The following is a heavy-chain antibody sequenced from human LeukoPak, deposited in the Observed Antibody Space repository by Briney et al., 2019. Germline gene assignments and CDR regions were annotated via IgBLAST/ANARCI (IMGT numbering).Heavy chain of an antibody. CDR3: AKSGAYSSGWFDY. CDR2: ISGSGGST. D-gene: IGHD6-19*01. CDR1: GFTFSSYA. V-gene: IGHV3-23*01. J-gene: IGHJ4*02. Sequence: GGSLRLSCAASGFTFSSYAMSWVRQAPGKGLEWLSAISGSGGSTYYADSVKGRFTISRDNSKNTLYLQMNSLRAEDTAVYYCAKSGAYSSGWFDYWGQGTLVTVSS.